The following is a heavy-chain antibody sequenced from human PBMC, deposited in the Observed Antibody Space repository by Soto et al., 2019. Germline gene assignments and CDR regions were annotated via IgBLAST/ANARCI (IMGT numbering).Heavy chain of an antibody. CDR2: IYWDEDK. V-gene: IGHV2-5*02. CDR3: AHIVPFAYRGYNIEF. Sequence: QITLKESGPTLVKPTQTLTLTCTFSGFSLSTHTVGVAWIRQPPGKALEWLALIYWDEDKRYSPSLKSRLTINNDTSKNQVVLTMANMDPLDTSTYYCAHIVPFAYRGYNIEFLGQGLLVPVSS. J-gene: IGHJ4*02. D-gene: IGHD5-12*01. CDR1: GFSLSTHTVG.